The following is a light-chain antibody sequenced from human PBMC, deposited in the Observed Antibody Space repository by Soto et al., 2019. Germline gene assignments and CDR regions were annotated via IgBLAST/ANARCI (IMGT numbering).Light chain of an antibody. CDR2: AAS. V-gene: IGKV1-39*01. CDR1: QSISSY. J-gene: IGKJ5*01. Sequence: DIQMTQSPSSLSASVGDRVTITCRASQSISSYLNWYQQKPGKDPKLLIYAASSLQSGVPSRFSGSGSGTDFTLTISSLQPEEFATYYCQQRYSTPPITFGQWTRLEIK. CDR3: QQRYSTPPIT.